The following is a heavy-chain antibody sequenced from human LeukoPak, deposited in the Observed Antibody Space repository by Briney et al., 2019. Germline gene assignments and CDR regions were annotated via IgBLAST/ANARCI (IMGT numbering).Heavy chain of an antibody. D-gene: IGHD4-17*01. V-gene: IGHV1-2*02. CDR1: GYTFTGYY. CDR3: ARYNGDYAFDY. CDR2: INPNSGGT. Sequence: ASVKVSCKASGYTFTGYYMHWVRQAPGQGLEWMGWINPNSGGTNHAQKFQGRVTMTRDTSISTAYMELSRLRSDDTAVYYCARYNGDYAFDYWGQGTLVTVSS. J-gene: IGHJ4*02.